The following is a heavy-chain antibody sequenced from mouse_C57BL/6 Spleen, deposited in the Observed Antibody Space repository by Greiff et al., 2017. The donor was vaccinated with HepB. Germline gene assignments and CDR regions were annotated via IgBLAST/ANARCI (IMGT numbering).Heavy chain of an antibody. CDR3: ARSGSWFAY. V-gene: IGHV14-3*01. CDR2: IDPANGNT. J-gene: IGHJ3*01. D-gene: IGHD3-1*01. Sequence: PALGLECLGRIDPANGNTKYAPKFQGKATITADTSSNTAYLQLSSLTSEDTAIYYCARSGSWFAYWGQGTLVTVSA.